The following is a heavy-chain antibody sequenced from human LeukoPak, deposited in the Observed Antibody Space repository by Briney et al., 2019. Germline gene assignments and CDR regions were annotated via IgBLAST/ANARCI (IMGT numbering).Heavy chain of an antibody. CDR1: GFTFSRYS. V-gene: IGHV3-48*04. Sequence: GGSLRLSCAASGFTFSRYSMNWVRQAPGKGLEWVSYITSDSSTIYYVDSVKGRFTISRDNAKNSLYPQMNSLRAEDTAVYYCARDEAVTTGFDYWGQGTLVTVSS. CDR2: ITSDSSTI. J-gene: IGHJ4*02. D-gene: IGHD4-11*01. CDR3: ARDEAVTTGFDY.